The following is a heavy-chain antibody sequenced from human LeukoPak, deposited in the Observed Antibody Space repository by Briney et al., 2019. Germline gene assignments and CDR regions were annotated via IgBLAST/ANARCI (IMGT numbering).Heavy chain of an antibody. V-gene: IGHV3-30*18. D-gene: IGHD3-9*01. CDR2: ISYDGSNK. Sequence: GGSLRLSCAASGFTFSSFAMHWVRQAPGKGLEWVAVISYDGSNKYYVDSVKGRFTISRDNSKNTLYLQMNSLRAEDTALYSCANFDGSTQAFQIWGQGTMVTVSS. CDR1: GFTFSSFA. J-gene: IGHJ3*02. CDR3: ANFDGSTQAFQI.